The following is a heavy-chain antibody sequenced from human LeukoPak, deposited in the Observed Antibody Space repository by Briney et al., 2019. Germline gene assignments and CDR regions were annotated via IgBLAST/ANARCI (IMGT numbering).Heavy chain of an antibody. Sequence: MSGGSLRLSCAASGFTFSSYSMNWVRQAPGKGLEWVSSISSSSSYIYYADSVKGRFTISRDNAKNSLYLQMNSLRAEDTAVYYCARDSYDSSGYYYWFDPWGQGTLVTVSS. D-gene: IGHD3-22*01. V-gene: IGHV3-21*01. CDR2: ISSSSSYI. J-gene: IGHJ5*02. CDR3: ARDSYDSSGYYYWFDP. CDR1: GFTFSSYS.